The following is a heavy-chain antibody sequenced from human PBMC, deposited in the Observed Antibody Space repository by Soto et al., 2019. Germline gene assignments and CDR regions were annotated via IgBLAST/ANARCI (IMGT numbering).Heavy chain of an antibody. CDR3: ATVHSTSRSFDY. D-gene: IGHD2-2*01. Sequence: LRLSCAASGFTFSMSAMSWVRQAPGKGLEWVSTTGLNGRTTYYADSVKGRFTVSRDSSKNTLHLQMNSLRAEDTAVYYCATVHSTSRSFDYWGQGTLVTVSS. CDR2: TGLNGRTT. J-gene: IGHJ4*02. CDR1: GFTFSMSA. V-gene: IGHV3-23*01.